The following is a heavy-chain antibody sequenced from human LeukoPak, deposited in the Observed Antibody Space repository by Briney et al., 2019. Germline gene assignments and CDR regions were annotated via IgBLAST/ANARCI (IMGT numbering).Heavy chain of an antibody. J-gene: IGHJ4*02. D-gene: IGHD6-13*01. CDR2: INPSGGST. CDR3: ARDLVAAAGNFDY. Sequence: APVKVSCKASGYTFTSYYMHWVRQAPGQGLEWMGLINPSGGSTSYEQKFQGRVTMTRDTSTSTVYMELSSLRSEDTAVYYCARDLVAAAGNFDYWGQGTLVTVSS. V-gene: IGHV1-46*01. CDR1: GYTFTSYY.